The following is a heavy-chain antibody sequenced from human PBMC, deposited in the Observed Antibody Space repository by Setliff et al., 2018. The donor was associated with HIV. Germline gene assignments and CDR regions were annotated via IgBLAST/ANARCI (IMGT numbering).Heavy chain of an antibody. CDR3: ARGDIIELPAAIDMDV. D-gene: IGHD2-2*01. Sequence: ASVKVSCKASGYTFSGYYMHWVRQAPGQGLEWMGWRNPNSGGTNYAQKFQGRVTMTRDTSISTAYMELSRLRSDDTAVYYCARGDIIELPAAIDMDVWGKGTSVTVSS. CDR2: RNPNSGGT. V-gene: IGHV1-2*02. CDR1: GYTFSGYY. J-gene: IGHJ6*03.